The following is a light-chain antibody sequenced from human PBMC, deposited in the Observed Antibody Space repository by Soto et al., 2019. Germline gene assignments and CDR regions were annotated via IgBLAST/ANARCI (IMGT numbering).Light chain of an antibody. J-gene: IGLJ1*01. CDR2: EVN. CDR1: SSDIGAYDY. CDR3: FSFTTTGTHV. Sequence: QSVLTQPASLSWSPGQSITISCTGTSSDIGAYDYVSWFQQHPGKAPKLMISEVNNRPSGVSNRFSGSKSGNTAYLTISGLQVEDEAEYFCFSFTTTGTHVFGTGTKVTVL. V-gene: IGLV2-14*01.